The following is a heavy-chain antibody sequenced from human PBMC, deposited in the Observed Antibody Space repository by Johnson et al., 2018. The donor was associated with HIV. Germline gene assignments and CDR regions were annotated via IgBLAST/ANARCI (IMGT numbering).Heavy chain of an antibody. Sequence: QVQLVESGGGVVQPGRSLRLSCAASAFAFSSYVMHWVRQAPGKWLEWVAVISYDGSNKYYADFVKGRFTISRDNSKNTLYLQMNSLRAEDTALYYCAKDINGGLEYSSSSERFSGAFDIWGQGTMVTVSS. CDR2: ISYDGSNK. D-gene: IGHD6-6*01. CDR1: AFAFSSYV. V-gene: IGHV3-30*04. J-gene: IGHJ3*02. CDR3: AKDINGGLEYSSSSERFSGAFDI.